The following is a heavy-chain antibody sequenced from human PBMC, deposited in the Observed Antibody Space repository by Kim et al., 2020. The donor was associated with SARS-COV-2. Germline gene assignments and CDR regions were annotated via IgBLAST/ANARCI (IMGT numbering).Heavy chain of an antibody. CDR3: ARDWPKMTTVITD. Sequence: YAQGFTGRFVFSLDTSVSTAYLQISSLKAEDTAVYYCARDWPKMTTVITDWGQGTLVTVSS. V-gene: IGHV7-4-1*02. D-gene: IGHD4-17*01. J-gene: IGHJ4*02.